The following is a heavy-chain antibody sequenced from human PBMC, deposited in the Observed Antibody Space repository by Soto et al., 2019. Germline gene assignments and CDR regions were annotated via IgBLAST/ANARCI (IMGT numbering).Heavy chain of an antibody. CDR3: ASAEADTETLLYWYFDL. CDR1: GGSISSGGYY. V-gene: IGHV4-31*03. CDR2: IYYSGST. Sequence: QVQLQESGPGLVKPSQTLSLTCTVSGGSISSGGYYWSWIRQHPGKGLEWIGYIYYSGSTYYNPSLKSRVTISVDTSKNQFSLKLSSVTAADTAVYYCASAEADTETLLYWYFDLWGRGTLVTVSS. J-gene: IGHJ2*01.